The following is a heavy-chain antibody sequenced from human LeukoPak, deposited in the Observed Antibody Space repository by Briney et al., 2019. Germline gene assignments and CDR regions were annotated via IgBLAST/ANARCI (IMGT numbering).Heavy chain of an antibody. D-gene: IGHD2-15*01. CDR3: ARMTPDSPSFDY. J-gene: IGHJ4*02. Sequence: SGPALVKPTQTLTLTCTFSGFSLSTPEMCVTWIRQPPGKALEWLARIDWDDVKFYSPSLRTRLTISKDTPKNQVVLRMTIMDPVDTGTYYCARMTPDSPSFDYWGQGALITVSS. CDR2: IDWDDVK. CDR1: GFSLSTPEMC. V-gene: IGHV2-70*17.